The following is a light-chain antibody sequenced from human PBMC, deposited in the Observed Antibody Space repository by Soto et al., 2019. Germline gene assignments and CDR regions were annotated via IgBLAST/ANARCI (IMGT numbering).Light chain of an antibody. V-gene: IGLV2-11*01. CDR2: DVS. CDR3: CSYAGSYTGV. J-gene: IGLJ3*02. CDR1: SSDVGGYNY. Sequence: QSALTQPRSVSGSPGQSVTISCTGTSSDVGGYNYVSWYLQHPGKAPKLMIYDVSKRPSGVPDRFSGSKSGNTASLTISGLQAEDEADYYCCSYAGSYTGVFGGGTQLTVL.